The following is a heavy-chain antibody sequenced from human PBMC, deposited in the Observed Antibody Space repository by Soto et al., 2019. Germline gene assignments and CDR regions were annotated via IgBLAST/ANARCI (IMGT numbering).Heavy chain of an antibody. J-gene: IGHJ5*02. V-gene: IGHV1-69*01. CDR1: GGTFSTYG. D-gene: IGHD2-15*01. Sequence: QVQLVQSGAEVKKPGSSVKVSCKSSGGTFSTYGFFWVRQAPGQGLEWMGGIIPIFGATSYAQKFQDRVTVTTAESTSTIYMELTRLNSEDPDTYYCASGRVLVVYSPLRIDPWGQGTLVTVSS. CDR2: IIPIFGAT. CDR3: ASGRVLVVYSPLRIDP.